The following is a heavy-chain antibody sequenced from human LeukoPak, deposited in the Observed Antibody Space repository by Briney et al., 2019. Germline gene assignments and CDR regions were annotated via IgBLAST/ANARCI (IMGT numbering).Heavy chain of an antibody. Sequence: YPGGSLRLSCAASGFTFDDYAMHWVRQAPGKGLEWVSGISWNSGSIGYADSVKGRFTISRDNAKNSLYLQMNSLRAEDTALYYCAKGLGGYKIQTDDYYYYMDVWGKGTTVTVSS. CDR2: ISWNSGSI. D-gene: IGHD2-2*02. CDR1: GFTFDDYA. J-gene: IGHJ6*03. CDR3: AKGLGGYKIQTDDYYYYMDV. V-gene: IGHV3-9*01.